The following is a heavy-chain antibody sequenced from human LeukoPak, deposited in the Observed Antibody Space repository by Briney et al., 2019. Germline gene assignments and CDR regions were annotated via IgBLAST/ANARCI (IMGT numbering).Heavy chain of an antibody. D-gene: IGHD2/OR15-2a*01. J-gene: IGHJ3*02. CDR1: GGSFSGYY. CDR3: ARVYDSDI. V-gene: IGHV4-34*01. Sequence: SETLSLTCAVYGGSFSGYYWSWIRQPPGKGLEWIGEINHSGSTNYNPSLKSRVTISVDTSENQFSLKLSPVTAADTAVYYCARVYDSDIWGQGTMVTVSS. CDR2: INHSGST.